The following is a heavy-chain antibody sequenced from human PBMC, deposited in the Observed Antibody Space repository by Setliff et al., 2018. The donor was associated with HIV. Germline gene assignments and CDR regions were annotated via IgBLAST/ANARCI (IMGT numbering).Heavy chain of an antibody. CDR3: ARQVGNKVPFDS. V-gene: IGHV4-39*07. CDR2: VYYTGST. CDR1: GGSVSSTTYY. J-gene: IGHJ4*02. Sequence: SETLSLTCTLSGGSVSSTTYYWGWLRQPPGKGLEWIGSVYYTGSTYYSPSLNSRVTISVDTSKNQFSLKLSSVTAADTAVYYCARQVGNKVPFDSWGQGTLVTVSS. D-gene: IGHD7-27*01.